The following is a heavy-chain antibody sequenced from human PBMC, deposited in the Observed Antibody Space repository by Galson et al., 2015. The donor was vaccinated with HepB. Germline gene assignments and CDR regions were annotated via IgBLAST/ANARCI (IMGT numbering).Heavy chain of an antibody. CDR1: GFTFNTHH. V-gene: IGHV5-51*01. D-gene: IGHD2-2*01. CDR3: ARQGCSSTSCFLGTFDI. J-gene: IGHJ3*02. CDR2: IYAGDSDT. Sequence: QSGAEVKKPGESLKISCKCSGFTFNTHHVAWARQTPGKGLEWMGIIYAGDSDTTYNPSFQGQVTISVDESITTAYLQWNSVRASDTGIYYCARQGCSSTSCFLGTFDIWGQGTMITVSS.